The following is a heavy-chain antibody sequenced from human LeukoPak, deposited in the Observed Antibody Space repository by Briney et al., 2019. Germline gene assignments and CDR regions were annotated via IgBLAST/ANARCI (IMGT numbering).Heavy chain of an antibody. Sequence: GGSLRLSCAASGFTFSSYGMHWVRQAPGKGLEWVAVIWYDGSNKYYADSVKGRFTISRDNSKNTLYLQMNSLRAEDTAVYYCARGRDYYDSSGYPPVGYWGQGTLVTVSS. D-gene: IGHD3-22*01. CDR1: GFTFSSYG. CDR2: IWYDGSNK. V-gene: IGHV3-33*01. CDR3: ARGRDYYDSSGYPPVGY. J-gene: IGHJ4*02.